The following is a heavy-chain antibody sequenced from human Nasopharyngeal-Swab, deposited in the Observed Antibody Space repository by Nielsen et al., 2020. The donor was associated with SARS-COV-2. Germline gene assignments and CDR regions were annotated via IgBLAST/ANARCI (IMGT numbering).Heavy chain of an antibody. J-gene: IGHJ4*02. Sequence: SLKISCAASGFTFDDYAIHWVRQAPGRGLEWVSGISWDSGNIGYADSVKGRFTISRDNSKNTLYLQMNSLRAEDTAVYYCARDYCGGDCYGDYWGQGTLVTVSS. CDR2: ISWDSGNI. D-gene: IGHD2-21*02. V-gene: IGHV3-9*01. CDR1: GFTFDDYA. CDR3: ARDYCGGDCYGDY.